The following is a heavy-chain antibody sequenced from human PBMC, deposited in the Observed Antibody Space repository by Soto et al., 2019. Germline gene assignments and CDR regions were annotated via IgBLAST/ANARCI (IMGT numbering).Heavy chain of an antibody. Sequence: SETLSLTCAVYGGSFSGYYWSWIRQPPGKGLEWIGEINHSGSTNYNPSLKSRVTISVDTSKNQFSLKLSSVTAADKAVYYCARGRIAARPFPFDYWGKGTLVTVSS. V-gene: IGHV4-34*01. J-gene: IGHJ4*02. CDR2: INHSGST. CDR1: GGSFSGYY. CDR3: ARGRIAARPFPFDY. D-gene: IGHD6-6*01.